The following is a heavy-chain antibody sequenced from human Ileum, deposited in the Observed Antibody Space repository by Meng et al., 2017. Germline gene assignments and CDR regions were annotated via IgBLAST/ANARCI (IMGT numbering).Heavy chain of an antibody. CDR3: AREDKGDYDY. Sequence: GSLILSCATSGFTFSAFTTLWFRQAPGKGLESVSAISGDGSNTYYADSVKGRFTISRDNSKTTLYLQMGSLRNDDTAVYYCAREDKGDYDYWGQGTLVTVSS. V-gene: IGHV3-64*02. CDR2: ISGDGSNT. J-gene: IGHJ4*02. CDR1: GFTFSAFT. D-gene: IGHD2-21*01.